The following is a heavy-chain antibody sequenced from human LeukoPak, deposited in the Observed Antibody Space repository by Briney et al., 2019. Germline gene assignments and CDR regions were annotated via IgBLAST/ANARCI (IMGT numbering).Heavy chain of an antibody. CDR1: GGSISNYF. Sequence: SETLSLTCTVSGGSISNYFWSWIRQPPGKGLEWIGYISYSGRTNYNPSLKSRVAISVDTSRNRFSLRLTSVTAADMAVYYCARDRTVRGDGTYYYYGMDVWGQGTTVTVSS. CDR3: ARDRTVRGDGTYYYYGMDV. D-gene: IGHD1-26*01. CDR2: ISYSGRT. V-gene: IGHV4-59*01. J-gene: IGHJ6*02.